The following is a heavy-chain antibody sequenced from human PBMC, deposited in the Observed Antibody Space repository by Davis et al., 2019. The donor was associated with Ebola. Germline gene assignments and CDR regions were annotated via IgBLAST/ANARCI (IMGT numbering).Heavy chain of an antibody. CDR1: GYSFTSYW. CDR3: ARHVRHYDFWSGYSSGGMDV. CDR2: IDPSDSYT. Sequence: KVSCKASGYSFTSYWISWVRQMPGKGLEWMGRIDPSDSYTNYSPSFQGHVTISADKSISTAYLQWSSLKASDTAMYYCARHVRHYDFWSGYSSGGMDVWGQGTTVTVSS. J-gene: IGHJ6*02. V-gene: IGHV5-10-1*01. D-gene: IGHD3-3*01.